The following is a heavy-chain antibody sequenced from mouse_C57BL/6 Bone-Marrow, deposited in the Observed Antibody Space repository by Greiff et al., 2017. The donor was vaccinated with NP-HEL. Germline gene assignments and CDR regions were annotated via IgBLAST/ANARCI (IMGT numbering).Heavy chain of an antibody. Sequence: QVQLQQPGAELVKPGAAVKLSCKASSYTFTSYWMHWVKQRPGQGLEWIGMIHPNSGSTNYNEKFKTKATLTVDKSSSTAYMQLSSLTSEDSAVYYCARDYDEDYWGQGTTLTVSS. J-gene: IGHJ2*01. CDR2: IHPNSGST. CDR1: SYTFTSYW. CDR3: ARDYDEDY. V-gene: IGHV1-64*01. D-gene: IGHD2-4*01.